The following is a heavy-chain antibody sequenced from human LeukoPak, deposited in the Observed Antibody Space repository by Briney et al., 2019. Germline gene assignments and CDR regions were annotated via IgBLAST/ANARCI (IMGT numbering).Heavy chain of an antibody. CDR2: IYYSGST. V-gene: IGHV4-59*01. CDR3: ASWGMVRGNSY. Sequence: SETLSLTCTVSGGSISSYYWSWIRQPPGKGLEWIGYIYYSGSTNYNPSLKSRVTISVDTSKNQFSLKLSSVTAADTAVYYCASWGMVRGNSYWGQGTLVTVSS. CDR1: GGSISSYY. J-gene: IGHJ4*02. D-gene: IGHD3-10*01.